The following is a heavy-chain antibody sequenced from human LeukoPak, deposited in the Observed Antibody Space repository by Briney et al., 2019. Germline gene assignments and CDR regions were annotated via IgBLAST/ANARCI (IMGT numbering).Heavy chain of an antibody. J-gene: IGHJ3*02. Sequence: GGSLRLSRAASGFTFSDYYMSWIRQAPGKGLEWVSYISSSSSYTNYAHSVKGRFTISRDNAKNSLYLQMNSLRAEDTAVYYCARLVTTVIGAFDIWGQGTMVTVSS. D-gene: IGHD4-17*01. CDR1: GFTFSDYY. V-gene: IGHV3-11*06. CDR3: ARLVTTVIGAFDI. CDR2: ISSSSSYT.